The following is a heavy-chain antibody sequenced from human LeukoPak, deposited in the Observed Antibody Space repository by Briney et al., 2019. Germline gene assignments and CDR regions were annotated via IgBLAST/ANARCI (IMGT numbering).Heavy chain of an antibody. D-gene: IGHD3-10*01. CDR2: IYYSGST. Sequence: PSQTLSLTCTVSGGSISSGGYSWSWIRQHPGKGLEWIGYIYYSGSTYYNPSLKSRVSMSVDTSKNQFSLNLTSVTAADTAVYYCAREVSDASGRLLDYWGRGTLVTVSS. V-gene: IGHV4-31*03. CDR1: GGSISSGGYS. CDR3: AREVSDASGRLLDY. J-gene: IGHJ4*02.